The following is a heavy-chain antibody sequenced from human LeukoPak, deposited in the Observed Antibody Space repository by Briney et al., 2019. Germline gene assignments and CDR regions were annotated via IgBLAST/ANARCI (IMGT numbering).Heavy chain of an antibody. CDR3: SRVLINRSFFFDY. J-gene: IGHJ4*02. V-gene: IGHV1-2*02. CDR2: INPNSGGT. D-gene: IGHD1-14*01. CDR1: GYTFTGYY. Sequence: ASVKVSCKASGYTFTGYYMHWVRQAPGQGLEWMGWINPNSGGTNYAQKFQGRVTMTRDTSISTAYMELSRLRSDDTAVYYFSRVLINRSFFFDYWGQGTLVTVSS.